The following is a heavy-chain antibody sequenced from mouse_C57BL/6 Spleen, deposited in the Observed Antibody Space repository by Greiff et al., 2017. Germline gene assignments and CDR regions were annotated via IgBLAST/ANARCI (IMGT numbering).Heavy chain of an antibody. Sequence: EVHLVESGGGLVKPGGSLKLSCAASGFTFSSYAMSWVRQTPEKRLEWVATISDGGSYTYYPDNVKGRFTISRDNAKNNLYLQMSQLKSEDTAMYYCARAYYSNYVYYAMDYWGQGTSVTVSS. J-gene: IGHJ4*01. V-gene: IGHV5-4*01. CDR1: GFTFSSYA. CDR3: ARAYYSNYVYYAMDY. CDR2: ISDGGSYT. D-gene: IGHD2-5*01.